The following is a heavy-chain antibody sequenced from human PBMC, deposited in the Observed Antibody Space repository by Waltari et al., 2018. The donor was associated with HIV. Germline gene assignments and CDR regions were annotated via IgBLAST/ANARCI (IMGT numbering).Heavy chain of an antibody. J-gene: IGHJ4*02. Sequence: EVQLVQSGVEVKKPGESLKISCKGFGYSCSTYWIGWVRQMPGTGLEWMGIIYPGDSDTRYSTSFQGQVTISADKSIRTAYLQWSSLKASDTAIYYCTKGMYANQDYFDNWGQGTLVTVSS. CDR2: IYPGDSDT. CDR3: TKGMYANQDYFDN. V-gene: IGHV5-51*03. CDR1: GYSCSTYW. D-gene: IGHD2-8*01.